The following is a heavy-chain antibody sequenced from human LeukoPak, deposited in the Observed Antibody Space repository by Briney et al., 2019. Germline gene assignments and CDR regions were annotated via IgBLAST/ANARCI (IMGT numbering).Heavy chain of an antibody. J-gene: IGHJ4*02. CDR1: GVSIGSSTYY. D-gene: IGHD3-16*01. CDR2: ISYGGST. CDR3: ARLALRLGELSLYRDFDY. V-gene: IGHV4-39*01. Sequence: PSETLSLTCTVPGVSIGSSTYYWGWIRQSPGKGLEWIGVISYGGSTSYNPSLKNRVTMSVDTSNNQFSLRLKSVTAADTAIYYCARLALRLGELSLYRDFDYWGQGTLVTVSS.